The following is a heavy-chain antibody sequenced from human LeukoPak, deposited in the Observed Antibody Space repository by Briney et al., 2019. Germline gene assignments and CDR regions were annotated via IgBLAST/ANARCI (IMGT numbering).Heavy chain of an antibody. CDR1: GGSISSRSYY. D-gene: IGHD4-17*01. Sequence: SETLSLTCTVSGGSISSRSYYWGWIRQPPGKGLEWIGSIFYSGSTYSNPSLRSRVTISVDTSKNQFSLKLSSVTAADTAVYYCARHVYGDFDAFDIWGQGTMVTVSS. V-gene: IGHV4-39*01. CDR2: IFYSGST. J-gene: IGHJ3*02. CDR3: ARHVYGDFDAFDI.